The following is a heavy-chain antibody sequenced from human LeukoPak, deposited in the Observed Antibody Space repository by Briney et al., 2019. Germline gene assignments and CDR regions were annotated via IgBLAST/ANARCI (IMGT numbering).Heavy chain of an antibody. CDR1: GFTFSSYS. CDR2: ISSCSSYI. D-gene: IGHD3-3*01. V-gene: IGHV3-21*01. Sequence: GGSLRLSCATSGFTFSSYSMNWVRQAPGKGLEWVSSISSCSSYIYYADSVKGRFTISRDNAKNSLYLQMNSLRAEDTAVYYCARGAAIGYDPYNYDFWTIDYWGQGTLVTVSS. J-gene: IGHJ4*02. CDR3: ARGAAIGYDPYNYDFWTIDY.